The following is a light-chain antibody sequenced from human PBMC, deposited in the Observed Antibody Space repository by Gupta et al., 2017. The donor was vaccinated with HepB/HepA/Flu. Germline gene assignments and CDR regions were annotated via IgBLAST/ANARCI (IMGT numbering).Light chain of an antibody. Sequence: QSALTQPPSVSGSPGQSVTISCTGTSSDVGSYNRVSWYQQPPGTAPKLIIYEVSNRPSGVPDRFSGSKSGNTASLTISGLQAEDEADYYCSSYTSSSAFAIFGGGTKLTVL. CDR1: SSDVGSYNR. J-gene: IGLJ2*01. CDR2: EVS. V-gene: IGLV2-18*02. CDR3: SSYTSSSAFAI.